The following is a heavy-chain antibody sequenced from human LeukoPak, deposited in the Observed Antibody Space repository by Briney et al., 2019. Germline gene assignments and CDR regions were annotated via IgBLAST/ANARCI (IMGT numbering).Heavy chain of an antibody. D-gene: IGHD6-19*01. CDR2: ISSSSSYI. Sequence: GGSLRLSCAASGFTFSSYSMNWVRQAPGKGLEWVSSISSSSSYIYYVDSVRGRFTVSRDNAKNSLYLQMNSLRAGDTAVYYCARISGWDGGGFDYWGQGTLVTVSS. CDR3: ARISGWDGGGFDY. J-gene: IGHJ4*02. V-gene: IGHV3-21*04. CDR1: GFTFSSYS.